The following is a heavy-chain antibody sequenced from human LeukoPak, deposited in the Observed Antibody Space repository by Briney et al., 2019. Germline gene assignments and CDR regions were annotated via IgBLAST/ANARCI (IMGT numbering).Heavy chain of an antibody. CDR1: GFTFSSYG. CDR2: ISYDGSNK. Sequence: GGSLRLSCAASGFTFSSYGMHWVRQAPGKGLEWVAVISYDGSNKYYADSVKGRFTISRDNSKNTLYLQMNSLRAEDTAAYYCAKDYGDYAIGYWGQGTLVTVSS. V-gene: IGHV3-30*18. D-gene: IGHD4-17*01. CDR3: AKDYGDYAIGY. J-gene: IGHJ4*02.